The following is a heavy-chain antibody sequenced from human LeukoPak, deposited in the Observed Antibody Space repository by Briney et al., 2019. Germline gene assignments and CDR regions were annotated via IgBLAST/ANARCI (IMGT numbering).Heavy chain of an antibody. Sequence: NPSQTLSLTCTVSGGSISSGDYYWSWIRQPPGKGLEWIGYIYYSGSTYYNPSLKSRVTISVDTSKNQFSLKLSSVTAADTAVYYCARGLVNPYDAFDIWDQGTMVTVSS. CDR1: GGSISSGDYY. CDR3: ARGLVNPYDAFDI. CDR2: IYYSGST. V-gene: IGHV4-30-4*01. D-gene: IGHD3-9*01. J-gene: IGHJ3*02.